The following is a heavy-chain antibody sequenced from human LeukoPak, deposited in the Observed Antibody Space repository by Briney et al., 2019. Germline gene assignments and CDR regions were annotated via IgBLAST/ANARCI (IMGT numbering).Heavy chain of an antibody. Sequence: GGSLRLSCAASGFTFSSYWMSWVRQAPGKGLEWVANIKRDGSEKYYVDSVKGRFTISRDNAKNSLYQQMNSLRAEDTAVYYCARDDCSSISCYHNWFDPWGQGTLVTVSS. CDR1: GFTFSSYW. CDR2: IKRDGSEK. J-gene: IGHJ5*02. D-gene: IGHD2-2*01. CDR3: ARDDCSSISCYHNWFDP. V-gene: IGHV3-7*01.